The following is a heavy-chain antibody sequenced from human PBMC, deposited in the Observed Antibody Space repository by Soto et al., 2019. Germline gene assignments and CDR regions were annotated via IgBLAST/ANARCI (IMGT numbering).Heavy chain of an antibody. V-gene: IGHV1-2*02. J-gene: IGHJ5*02. CDR1: GYTFTDYF. CDR2: INPNSRGT. Sequence: ASVKVSCKASGYTFTDYFIHWVRQAPGQGFEWMGWINPNSRGTNYAPKFQGRVTMTRDTSNSTAYMELRGLRSDDTAVYYCARVALKAGNWFDPWGQGTLVTVSA. CDR3: ARVALKAGNWFDP.